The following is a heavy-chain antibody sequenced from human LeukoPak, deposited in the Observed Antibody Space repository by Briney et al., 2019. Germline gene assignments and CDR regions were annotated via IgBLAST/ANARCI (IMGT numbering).Heavy chain of an antibody. D-gene: IGHD6-6*01. CDR2: INPNSGDT. V-gene: IGHV1-2*02. Sequence: GASVKVSCKASGYTFTGYYVHWVRQAPGQGLEWIGWINPNSGDTNYAQKVQGRVTMTRDTSISTAYMELSGLRSDDTAVYYCARGDLVRHYYYMDVWGKGTTVTVSS. CDR3: ARGDLVRHYYYMDV. J-gene: IGHJ6*03. CDR1: GYTFTGYY.